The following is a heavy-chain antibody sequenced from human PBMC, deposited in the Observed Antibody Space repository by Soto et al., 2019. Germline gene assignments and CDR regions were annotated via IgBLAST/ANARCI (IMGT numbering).Heavy chain of an antibody. J-gene: IGHJ3*02. CDR3: AGDAPLPHCSSTSCYFKATGGEGFDI. D-gene: IGHD2-2*01. V-gene: IGHV4-30-4*01. Sequence: PSETLSLTCTVSGGSISSGDYYWSWIRQPPGKGLEWIGYIYYSGSTYYNPSLKSRVTISVDTSKNQFSLKLSSVTAADTAVYYCAGDAPLPHCSSTSCYFKATGGEGFDIWGQGTMVTVSS. CDR1: GGSISSGDYY. CDR2: IYYSGST.